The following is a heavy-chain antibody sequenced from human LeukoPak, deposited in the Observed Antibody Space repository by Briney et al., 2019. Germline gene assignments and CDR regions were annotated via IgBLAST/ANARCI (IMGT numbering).Heavy chain of an antibody. CDR3: AKEGDYYGSGSSNNWFDP. J-gene: IGHJ5*02. Sequence: ASVKVSCKASGYTFTGYYMHWVRQAPGQGLEWMGWINPNSGGTNYAQKFQGWVTMTRDTSISTAYMELSRLRSDDTAVYYCAKEGDYYGSGSSNNWFDPWGQGTLVTVSS. D-gene: IGHD3-10*01. CDR2: INPNSGGT. CDR1: GYTFTGYY. V-gene: IGHV1-2*04.